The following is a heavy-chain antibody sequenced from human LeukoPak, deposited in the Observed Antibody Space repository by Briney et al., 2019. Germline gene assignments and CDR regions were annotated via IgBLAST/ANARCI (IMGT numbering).Heavy chain of an antibody. J-gene: IGHJ4*02. CDR1: GGSFSGYY. V-gene: IGHV4-34*01. D-gene: IGHD3-3*01. CDR2: INHSGST. CDR3: ARETLWSGYFEY. Sequence: SETLSLTCAVYGGSFSGYYWSWIRQPPGKGLEWIGEINHSGSTNYNPSLESRVTISVDTSKNQFSLKLSSVTAADTAVYYCARETLWSGYFEYWGQGTLVTVSS.